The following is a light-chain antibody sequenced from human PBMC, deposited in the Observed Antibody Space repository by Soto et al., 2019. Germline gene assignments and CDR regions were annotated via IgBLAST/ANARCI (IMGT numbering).Light chain of an antibody. CDR1: QSVSSNY. CDR2: GAS. Sequence: EIVLTQSPGTLSSSPGERATLSCRASQSVSSNYLAWYQRKPGQAPRLLIYGASNRATDIPYRFIGSGSGTDFTLTITRLGPDDFAMYYCPQYGGSPPTFGQGTKVEIK. CDR3: PQYGGSPPT. V-gene: IGKV3-20*01. J-gene: IGKJ1*01.